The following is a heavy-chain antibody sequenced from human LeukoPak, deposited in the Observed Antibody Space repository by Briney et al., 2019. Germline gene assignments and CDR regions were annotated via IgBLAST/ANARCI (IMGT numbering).Heavy chain of an antibody. CDR1: GYTFNYYA. J-gene: IGHJ4*02. Sequence: VASAKVSCKASGYTFNYYAVHWVRQAPGQRLEWMGWTNVGNDYTESSQKFQDRLTITSDTTATTVYMELSSLRSEDTAVYYCARDDFSTYPGLNYFDYWGQGSLVTVSS. CDR2: TNVGNDYT. CDR3: ARDDFSTYPGLNYFDY. D-gene: IGHD4-11*01. V-gene: IGHV1-3*01.